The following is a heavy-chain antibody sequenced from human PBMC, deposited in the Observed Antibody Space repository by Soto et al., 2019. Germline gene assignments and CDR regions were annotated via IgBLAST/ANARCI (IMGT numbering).Heavy chain of an antibody. V-gene: IGHV3-30*18. CDR1: GFTFTTYV. D-gene: IGHD1-26*01. J-gene: IGHJ6*02. CDR2: ISSDGNNK. CDR3: AKEQTYIGTAVWDV. Sequence: QVVLVESGGGVVQPGRSLRLSCAASGFTFTTYVMHWVRQAPGKGLEWVALISSDGNNKNYGDSVKGRFLISRDNSMNTVYLQMNNVRGGDTAIYYCAKEQTYIGTAVWDVWGQGTTVTVSS.